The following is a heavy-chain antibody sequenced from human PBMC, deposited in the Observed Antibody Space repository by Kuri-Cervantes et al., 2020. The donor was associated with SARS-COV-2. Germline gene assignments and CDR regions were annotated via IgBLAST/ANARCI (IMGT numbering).Heavy chain of an antibody. J-gene: IGHJ4*02. D-gene: IGHD6-13*01. CDR2: IIYSGST. CDR3: ARDDFSYGSNHFDI. Sequence: SETLSLTCGVSGASFGNYHWSWVRQPPGKGLEWIGDIIYSGSTNYSPSLKSRVTISVDTSKNQFSLNLASVTAADTAVYHCARDDFSYGSNHFDIWGQGILVTVSS. V-gene: IGHV4-34*12. CDR1: GASFGNYH.